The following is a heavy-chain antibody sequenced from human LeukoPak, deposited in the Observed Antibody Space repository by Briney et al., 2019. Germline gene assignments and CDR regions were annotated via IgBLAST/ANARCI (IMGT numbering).Heavy chain of an antibody. J-gene: IGHJ4*02. CDR3: ARLSRTAPFDY. V-gene: IGHV4-39*06. D-gene: IGHD6-6*01. Sequence: SETLSLTCTVSGGSISSSGYYWGWIRQPPGKGLEWIGSIYYSGSTYYNPSLKSRVTISVDTSKNQFPLKLSSVTAADTAVYYCARLSRTAPFDYWGQGTLVTVSS. CDR1: GGSISSSGYY. CDR2: IYYSGST.